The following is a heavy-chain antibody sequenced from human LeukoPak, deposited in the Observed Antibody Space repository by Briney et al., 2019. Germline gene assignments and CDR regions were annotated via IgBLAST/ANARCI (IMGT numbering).Heavy chain of an antibody. V-gene: IGHV1-2*02. CDR1: GYTFTGYY. CDR3: AREMGVDSSSWYPQYYYYYYYYMDV. J-gene: IGHJ6*03. CDR2: INPNSGGT. Sequence: ASVKVSCKASGYTFTGYYMHWVRQAPGQGLEWMGWINPNSGGTNYAQKFQGRVTMTRDTSISTAYMELSRLRSDDTAVYYCAREMGVDSSSWYPQYYYYYYYYMDVWGKGTTVTVSS. D-gene: IGHD6-13*01.